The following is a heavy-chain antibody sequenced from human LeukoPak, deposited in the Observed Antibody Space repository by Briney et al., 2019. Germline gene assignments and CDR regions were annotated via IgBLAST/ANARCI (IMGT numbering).Heavy chain of an antibody. CDR2: IFHSGST. V-gene: IGHV4-59*12. D-gene: IGHD5-18*01. CDR3: ARATAMVTYFDD. Sequence: SETLSLTCTVSGGSIDSNSWTWIRQPPGKGLEWIGYIFHSGSTYYNPSLKSRVTMSVDRSKNQFSLRLSSVTAADAAVYYCARATAMVTYFDDWGQGTLVTVSS. CDR1: GGSIDSNS. J-gene: IGHJ4*02.